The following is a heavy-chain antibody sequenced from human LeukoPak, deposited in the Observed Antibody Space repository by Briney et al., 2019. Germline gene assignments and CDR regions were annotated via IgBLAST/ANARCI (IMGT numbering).Heavy chain of an antibody. CDR3: ARGYGSGSYFSPFDY. CDR2: ISGYNGNT. J-gene: IGHJ4*02. V-gene: IGHV1-18*01. D-gene: IGHD3-10*01. Sequence: ASVKVSCKTSGYTFRNFGISWVRQAPGQGLEWMGWISGYNGNTNYAQKFQGRVTITADESTSTAYMELSSLRSEDTAVYYCARGYGSGSYFSPFDYWGQGTLVTVSS. CDR1: GYTFRNFG.